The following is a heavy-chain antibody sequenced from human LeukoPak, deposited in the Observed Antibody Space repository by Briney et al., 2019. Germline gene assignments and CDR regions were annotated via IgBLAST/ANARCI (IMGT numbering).Heavy chain of an antibody. CDR3: AKEGRSLQTY. V-gene: IGHV3-7*03. Sequence: GGSLRLSCAASGFMFSSNWMSWVRLAPGKGLEWVANIKEDGTETYYVDPVKGRFTISRDNAKNSLYLQMNSLRVEDTAVYYCAKEGRSLQTYWGQGTLVTVSS. J-gene: IGHJ4*02. CDR2: IKEDGTET. CDR1: GFMFSSNW. D-gene: IGHD5-24*01.